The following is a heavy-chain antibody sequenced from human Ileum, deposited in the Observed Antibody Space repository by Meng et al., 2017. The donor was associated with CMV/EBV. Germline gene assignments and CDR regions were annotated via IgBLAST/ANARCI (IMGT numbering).Heavy chain of an antibody. Sequence: QRNLVRCGAEVKKPGASVRVSCKASGYNFIGYYMQWVRQAPGQGLEWMGWINPDNGGTNYAQKFQGRVTMTRDTSITTAYMELSRLRSDDTAIYYCAKYRYGLGFDYWGQGTLVTVSS. CDR2: INPDNGGT. CDR3: AKYRYGLGFDY. CDR1: GYNFIGYY. J-gene: IGHJ4*02. V-gene: IGHV1-2*02. D-gene: IGHD5-18*01.